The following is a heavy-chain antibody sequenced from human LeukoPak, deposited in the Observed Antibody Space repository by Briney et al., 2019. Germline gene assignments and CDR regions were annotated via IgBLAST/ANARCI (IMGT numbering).Heavy chain of an antibody. V-gene: IGHV3-23*01. J-gene: IGHJ4*02. CDR2: ISGSGGST. CDR3: AKRGLWFGESPYYFDY. D-gene: IGHD3-10*01. CDR1: GFTFSSYA. Sequence: PGGSLRLSRAASGFTFSSYAMSWVRQAPGKGLEWVSAISGSGGSTYYADSVKGRFTISRDNSKNTLYLQMNSLRAEDTAVYYCAKRGLWFGESPYYFDYWGQGTLVTVSS.